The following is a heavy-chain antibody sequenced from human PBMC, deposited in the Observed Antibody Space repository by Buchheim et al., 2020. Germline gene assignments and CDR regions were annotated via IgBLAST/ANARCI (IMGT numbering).Heavy chain of an antibody. V-gene: IGHV3-48*04. CDR2: ISSGSSTI. D-gene: IGHD2-15*01. J-gene: IGHJ6*02. CDR1: GFSFSNYK. CDR3: AREGVYCSDSTCYGYGMDV. Sequence: EVQLVESGGGFVEPGGSLRLSCAASGFSFSNYKMNWVRQAPGKGLEGISYISSGSSTIYYADSVKGRFTISRDDAKNSLFLQMNSLRAEDTAVYYCAREGVYCSDSTCYGYGMDVWGQGTT.